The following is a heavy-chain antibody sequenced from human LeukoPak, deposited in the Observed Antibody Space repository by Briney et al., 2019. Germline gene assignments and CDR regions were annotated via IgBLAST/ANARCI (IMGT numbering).Heavy chain of an antibody. CDR1: GYSISSGYY. J-gene: IGHJ4*01. CDR3: ASQRSYYGSGVYFDY. D-gene: IGHD3-10*01. CDR2: IYHSGST. V-gene: IGHV4-38-2*01. Sequence: PSETLSLTCAVSGYSISSGYYWGWIRQPPRKGLEWIGSIYHSGSTYYNPSLKSRVTISVYTSKNQFSLKLSSETAADTAVYYCASQRSYYGSGVYFDYWGQGTLVTVSS.